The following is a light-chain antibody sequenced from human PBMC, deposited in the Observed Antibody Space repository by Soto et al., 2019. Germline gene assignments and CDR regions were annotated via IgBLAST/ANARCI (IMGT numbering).Light chain of an antibody. J-gene: IGLJ3*02. CDR2: LNSDGSH. CDR1: SAHSSYA. V-gene: IGLV4-69*02. CDR3: QTWVTGMV. Sequence: QPVLTQSPSASASLGASVKLTCTLSSAHSSYAIAWHQQQPEKGPRYLMKLNSDGSHTKGDGIPDRFSGSSSGAERYLTISSLHSEDEADYYCQTWVTGMVFGGGTKLTVL.